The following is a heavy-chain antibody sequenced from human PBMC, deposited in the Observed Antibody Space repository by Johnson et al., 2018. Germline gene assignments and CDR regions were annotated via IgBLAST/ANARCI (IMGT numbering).Heavy chain of an antibody. Sequence: QVQLVESGGGVVQPGRSLRLSCAASRFTFSSYAMHWVRQAPGKGLEWVAVISYDGSNKYYADSVKGRFTSSRDNSKNTLYLQMNSPRAEDPAGYYCAREFSERTNYYYGMDVWGQGTTVTVSS. CDR2: ISYDGSNK. CDR3: AREFSERTNYYYGMDV. V-gene: IGHV3-30-3*01. J-gene: IGHJ6*02. CDR1: RFTFSSYA. D-gene: IGHD1-7*01.